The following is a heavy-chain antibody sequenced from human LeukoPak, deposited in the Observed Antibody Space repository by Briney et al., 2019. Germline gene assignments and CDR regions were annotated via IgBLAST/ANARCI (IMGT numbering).Heavy chain of an antibody. J-gene: IGHJ4*02. Sequence: PSETLSLTCTVSGGSISSYYWSWIRQPPGKGLEWIGYIYYSGSTNYNPSLKSRVTISVDTSKNQFSLKLSSVTAADTAVYYCARHGPYYYDSSGYYFDYWGQGTLVTVSS. CDR3: ARHGPYYYDSSGYYFDY. V-gene: IGHV4-59*08. D-gene: IGHD3-22*01. CDR2: IYYSGST. CDR1: GGSISSYY.